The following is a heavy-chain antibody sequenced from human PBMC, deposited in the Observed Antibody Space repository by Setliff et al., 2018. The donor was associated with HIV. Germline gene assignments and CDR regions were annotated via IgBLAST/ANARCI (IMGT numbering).Heavy chain of an antibody. CDR3: ARERTQGYYYMDV. CDR2: ISTSGST. Sequence: SETLSLTCTVSGGSISSSSYYWGWIRQPPGKGLEWIGYISTSGSTKYNPSLKSRVTISVDTSKNQFSLKLSSVTAADTAVYYCARERTQGYYYMDVWGKGTTVTVSS. CDR1: GGSISSSSYY. V-gene: IGHV4-61*05. J-gene: IGHJ6*03.